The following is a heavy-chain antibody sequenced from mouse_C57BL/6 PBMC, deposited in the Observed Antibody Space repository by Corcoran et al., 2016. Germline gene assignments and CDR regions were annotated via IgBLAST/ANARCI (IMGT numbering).Heavy chain of an antibody. D-gene: IGHD4-1*01. CDR1: GYTFTSYG. V-gene: IGHV1-81*01. Sequence: QVQLKQSGAELARLGASVKLCCKASGYTFTSYGISWVKHRTGQGPEGIGEIYPRSGNTYYNEKFKGKATLTADKSSSTAYMELRSLTSEDSAVYFCARGLKLGDWFAYWGQGTLVTVSA. CDR3: ARGLKLGDWFAY. CDR2: IYPRSGNT. J-gene: IGHJ3*01.